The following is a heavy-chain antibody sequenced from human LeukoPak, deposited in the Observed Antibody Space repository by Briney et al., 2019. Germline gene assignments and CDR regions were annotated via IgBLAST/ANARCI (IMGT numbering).Heavy chain of an antibody. V-gene: IGHV3-48*03. CDR3: ARYYGSGIHA. CDR1: GFTFSSYE. Sequence: GGSLRLSCAASGFTFSSYEMNWVRQAPGKGLEWVSYISSSGSTRSYTDSVKGRFTISRDNAKNSLYLQMNSLRAEDTAVYYCARYYGSGIHAWGQGTLVTVSS. D-gene: IGHD3-10*01. J-gene: IGHJ4*02. CDR2: ISSSGSTR.